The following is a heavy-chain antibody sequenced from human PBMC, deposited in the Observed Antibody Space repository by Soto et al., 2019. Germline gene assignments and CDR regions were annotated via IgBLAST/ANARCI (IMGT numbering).Heavy chain of an antibody. CDR3: ARDLGYYYDSSGYQAAFDI. CDR1: GGSVSSGSYY. J-gene: IGHJ3*02. V-gene: IGHV4-61*01. D-gene: IGHD3-22*01. Sequence: SETLSLTCTVSGGSVSSGSYYWSWIRQPPGKGLEWIGYIYYSGSTYYNPSLKSRVTISVDTSKNQFSLKLSSVTAADTAVCYCARDLGYYYDSSGYQAAFDIWGQGTMVTVSS. CDR2: IYYSGST.